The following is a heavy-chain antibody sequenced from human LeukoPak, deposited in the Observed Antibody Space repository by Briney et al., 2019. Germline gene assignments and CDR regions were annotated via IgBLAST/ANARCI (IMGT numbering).Heavy chain of an antibody. D-gene: IGHD3-10*01. V-gene: IGHV1-18*01. CDR3: TRSDHYYGSGSPPNWFDP. J-gene: IGHJ5*02. CDR2: ISVYNGNT. Sequence: ASVKVSCKASGGTFSSYAISWVRQAPGQGPEWMGWISVYNGNTKYAQKFQGRVTMTTDTSTSTAYMELRSLRSDDTAVYYCTRSDHYYGSGSPPNWFDPWGQGTLVTVSS. CDR1: GGTFSSYA.